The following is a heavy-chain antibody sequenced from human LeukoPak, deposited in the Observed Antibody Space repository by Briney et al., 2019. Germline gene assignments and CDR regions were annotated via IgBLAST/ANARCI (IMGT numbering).Heavy chain of an antibody. D-gene: IGHD4-17*01. J-gene: IGHJ4*02. V-gene: IGHV4-30-2*01. CDR2: IYHSGST. Sequence: PSETLSLTCAVSGGSISIGGYSWSWIRQPPGKGLEWIGYIYHSGSTYYNPSLKSRVTISVDRSKNQFSLKLSSVTAADTAVYYCARTNDYGDPYFDYWGQGTLVTVSS. CDR1: GGSISIGGYS. CDR3: ARTNDYGDPYFDY.